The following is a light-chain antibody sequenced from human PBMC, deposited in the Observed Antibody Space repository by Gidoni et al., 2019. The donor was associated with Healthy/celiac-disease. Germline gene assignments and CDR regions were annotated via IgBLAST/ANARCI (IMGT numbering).Light chain of an antibody. CDR2: EGS. CDR3: CSYAGSRV. CDR1: SRDVGSYTL. Sequence: QSALTQPASVSGSPGQSITISCTGTSRDVGSYTLVSWYQPHPGKAPKLMIYEGSKRPSGVSNRFSGSKSGNTASLTIAGLQAEDEADDYCCSYAGSRVFGGGTKLTVL. V-gene: IGLV2-23*01. J-gene: IGLJ3*02.